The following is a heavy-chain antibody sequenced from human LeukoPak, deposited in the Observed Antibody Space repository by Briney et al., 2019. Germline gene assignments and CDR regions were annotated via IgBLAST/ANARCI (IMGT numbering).Heavy chain of an antibody. V-gene: IGHV1-2*02. J-gene: IGHJ6*03. CDR3: ATSSSSWDYYYYYMDV. D-gene: IGHD6-13*01. Sequence: GASVKVSCKASGYTFTGYYMHWVRQAPGQGLEWMGWINPNSGGTNYAQKLQGRVTMTTDTSTSTAYMELRSLRSDDTAVYYCATSSSSWDYYYYYMDVWGKGTTVTISS. CDR1: GYTFTGYY. CDR2: INPNSGGT.